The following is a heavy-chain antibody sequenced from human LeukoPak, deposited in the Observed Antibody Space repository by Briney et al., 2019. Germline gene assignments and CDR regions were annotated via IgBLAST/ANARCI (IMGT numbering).Heavy chain of an antibody. CDR3: ARDLGEGHDYGDYGRPNYYYYGMDV. Sequence: SETLSLTCTVSGGSISSGDYYWSWIRQPPGKGLEWIGYIYYSGSTYYNPSLKSRVTISVDTSKNQFSLKLSSVTAADTAVYYCARDLGEGHDYGDYGRPNYYYYGMDVWGQGTTVTVSS. CDR2: IYYSGST. D-gene: IGHD4-17*01. J-gene: IGHJ6*02. CDR1: GGSISSGDYY. V-gene: IGHV4-30-4*01.